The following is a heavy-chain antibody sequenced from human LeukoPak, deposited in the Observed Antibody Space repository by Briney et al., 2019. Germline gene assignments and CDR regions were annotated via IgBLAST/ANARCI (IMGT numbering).Heavy chain of an antibody. CDR2: MNPNSGNT. Sequence: GASVKVCCKAAGYTFSTCDITWVRQATGQGLEWMGWMNPNSGNTGFAHKFQGRVTMTRDTSINTAYMELSSLRSEDTGVYYCARVLGSISHWGQGTLVTVSS. CDR1: GYTFSTCD. D-gene: IGHD1-1*01. J-gene: IGHJ4*02. V-gene: IGHV1-8*01. CDR3: ARVLGSISH.